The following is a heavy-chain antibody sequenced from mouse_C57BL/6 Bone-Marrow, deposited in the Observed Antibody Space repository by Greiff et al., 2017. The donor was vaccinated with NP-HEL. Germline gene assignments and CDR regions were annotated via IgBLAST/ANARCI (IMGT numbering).Heavy chain of an antibody. V-gene: IGHV1-20*01. CDR1: GYSFTGYF. Sequence: VQLQESGPELVKPGDSVKISCTASGYSFTGYFMNWVMQSHGKSLEWIGRINPYNGDTFYNQKFKGKATLTVDKSSSTAHMELRSLTSEDAAVYYCASLDSSGFAYWGQGTLVTVSA. CDR3: ASLDSSGFAY. J-gene: IGHJ3*01. CDR2: INPYNGDT. D-gene: IGHD3-2*02.